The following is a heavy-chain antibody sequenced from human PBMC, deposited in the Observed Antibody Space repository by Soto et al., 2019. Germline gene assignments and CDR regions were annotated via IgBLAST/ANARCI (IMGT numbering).Heavy chain of an antibody. Sequence: PSETLSLTCSVSGGPINRYYWNWIRQPPGKGLEWIGSIYDNGNTNYNPSLKSRVTISLDRSKNQFSLRLSSVTAADTAVYYCSSDYTRTDYYHSSSQYYVGGLYIWGRGTMVTVSS. D-gene: IGHD3-10*01. J-gene: IGHJ3*02. CDR1: GGPINRYY. CDR2: IYDNGNT. CDR3: SSDYTRTDYYHSSSQYYVGGLYI. V-gene: IGHV4-59*01.